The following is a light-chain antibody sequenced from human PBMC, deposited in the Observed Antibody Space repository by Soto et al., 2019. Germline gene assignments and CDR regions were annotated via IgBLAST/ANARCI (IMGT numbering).Light chain of an antibody. CDR1: QGISSY. J-gene: IGKJ4*01. CDR3: QQYYSYPPS. Sequence: AIRMTQPPSSLSASTGERATITCRASQGISSYLAWYEQKPGKAPKLLIYAASTLQSGVPSRFSGSGSGTDFTLTISCLQSEDFATYYCQQYYSYPPSFGGGTKVEIK. V-gene: IGKV1-8*01. CDR2: AAS.